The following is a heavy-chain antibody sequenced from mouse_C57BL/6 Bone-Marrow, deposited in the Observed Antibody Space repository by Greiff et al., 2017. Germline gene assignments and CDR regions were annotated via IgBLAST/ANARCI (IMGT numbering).Heavy chain of an antibody. D-gene: IGHD2-3*01. V-gene: IGHV1-85*01. Sequence: QVQLQQSGPELVKPGASVKLSCKASGYTFTSYDINWVKQRPGQGLEWIGWIYPRDGSTKYNEKFKGKATLTVDTASSTAYMELHSLTSEDSAVYFCGREGWLLRNWYCDVWGTGTTVTVSS. CDR1: GYTFTSYD. J-gene: IGHJ1*03. CDR2: IYPRDGST. CDR3: GREGWLLRNWYCDV.